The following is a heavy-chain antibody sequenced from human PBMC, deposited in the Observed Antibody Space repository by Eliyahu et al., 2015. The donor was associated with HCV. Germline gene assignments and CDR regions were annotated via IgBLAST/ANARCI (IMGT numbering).Heavy chain of an antibody. CDR1: GFTVSSNY. D-gene: IGHD3-10*01. CDR2: IYSGGST. Sequence: EVQLVESGGGLIQPGGSLRLSCAASGFTVSSNYMSWVRQAPGKGLEWVSVIYSGGSTYYADSVKGRFTISRDNSKNTLYLQMNSLRAEDTAVYYCARDRLKDMVRGVSWYFDLWGRGTLVTVSS. J-gene: IGHJ2*01. V-gene: IGHV3-53*01. CDR3: ARDRLKDMVRGVSWYFDL.